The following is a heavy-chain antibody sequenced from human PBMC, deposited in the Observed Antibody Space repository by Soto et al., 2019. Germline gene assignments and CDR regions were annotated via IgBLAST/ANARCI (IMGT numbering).Heavy chain of an antibody. CDR3: AKERGIVATILHYFDY. V-gene: IGHV3-30*18. D-gene: IGHD5-12*01. Sequence: QVQLVESGGGVVQPGRSLRLSCAASGFTFSSYGMHWVRQAPGKGLEWVAVISYDGSNKYYADSVKGRFTISRDNSKNTLYLQMNSLRAEDTAVYYCAKERGIVATILHYFDYWGQGTLVTVSS. CDR1: GFTFSSYG. J-gene: IGHJ4*02. CDR2: ISYDGSNK.